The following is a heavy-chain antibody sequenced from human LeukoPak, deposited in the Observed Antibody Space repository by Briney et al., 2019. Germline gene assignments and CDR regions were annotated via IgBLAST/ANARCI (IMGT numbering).Heavy chain of an antibody. Sequence: ASVKVSCKASGYTFTSYDINWVRQATGQGLEWMGWMNPNSGNTGYAQKFQGRVTITRNTSISTAYMELSSLRSEDTAVYYCARGRTTIFGVIGVYWGQGTLVTVSS. J-gene: IGHJ4*02. D-gene: IGHD3-3*01. V-gene: IGHV1-8*03. CDR1: GYTFTSYD. CDR3: ARGRTTIFGVIGVY. CDR2: MNPNSGNT.